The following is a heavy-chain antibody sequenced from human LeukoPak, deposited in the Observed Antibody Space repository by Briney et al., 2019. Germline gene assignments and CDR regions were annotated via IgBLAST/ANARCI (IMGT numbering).Heavy chain of an antibody. V-gene: IGHV4-4*07. CDR3: AREDQPMVRPILNWFDP. CDR2: IYTSGST. CDR1: GGSISSYY. J-gene: IGHJ5*02. Sequence: SETLSLTCTVSGGSISSYYWSWIRQPAGKGLEWIGRIYTSGSTNYNPSLKSRVTMSVGTSKNQFSLKLSSVTAADTAVYYCAREDQPMVRPILNWFDPWGQGTLVTVSS. D-gene: IGHD3-10*01.